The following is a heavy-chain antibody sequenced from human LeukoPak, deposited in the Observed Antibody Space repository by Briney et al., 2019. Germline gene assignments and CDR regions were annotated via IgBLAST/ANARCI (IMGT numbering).Heavy chain of an antibody. V-gene: IGHV4-30-4*08. CDR3: ARVGYCSSTSCYEGGEFDY. D-gene: IGHD2-2*01. CDR2: IYYSGST. CDR1: GGSISSGDYY. Sequence: SETLSLTCTVSGGSISSGDYYWSWIRQPPGKGLEWIGYIYYSGSTYYNPSLKSRVTISVDTSKNQFSLKLSSVTAADTAVYYCARVGYCSSTSCYEGGEFDYWGQGTLVTVSS. J-gene: IGHJ4*02.